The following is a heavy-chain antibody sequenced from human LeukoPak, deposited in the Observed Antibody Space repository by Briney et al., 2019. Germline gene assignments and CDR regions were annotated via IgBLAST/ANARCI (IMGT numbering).Heavy chain of an antibody. V-gene: IGHV1-2*02. J-gene: IGHJ4*02. CDR1: GYTFTGYY. D-gene: IGHD4-17*01. CDR2: INPNSGGT. Sequence: ASVKVSCKASGYTFTGYYMHWVRQAPGQGLEWMGWINPNSGGTNYAQKFQGRVTMTRDTSISTAYMELSSLRSEDTAVYYCAMTTVTSDAFDYWGQGTLVTVSS. CDR3: AMTTVTSDAFDY.